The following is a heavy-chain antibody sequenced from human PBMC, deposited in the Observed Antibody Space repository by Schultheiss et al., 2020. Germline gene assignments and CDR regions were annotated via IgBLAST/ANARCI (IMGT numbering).Heavy chain of an antibody. CDR1: GFSLSTSGMC. Sequence: TLSLTCTFSGFSLSTSGMCVSWIRQPPGKALEWLARIDWDDDKYYSTSLKTRLTISKDTSKNQVVLTMTNMDPVDTATYYCARTNDYGGNGDSFDIWGQGTMVTVSS. D-gene: IGHD4-23*01. CDR3: ARTNDYGGNGDSFDI. V-gene: IGHV2-70*11. J-gene: IGHJ3*02. CDR2: IDWDDDK.